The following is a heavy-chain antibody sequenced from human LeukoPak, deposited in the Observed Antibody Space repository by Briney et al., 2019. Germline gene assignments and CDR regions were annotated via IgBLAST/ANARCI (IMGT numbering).Heavy chain of an antibody. V-gene: IGHV1-2*04. D-gene: IGHD5-12*01. CDR3: ARALVATITEFDY. CDR1: GYTFTGYY. CDR2: INPNSGGT. Sequence: ASVKVSCKASGYTFTGYYMHWVRQAPGQGLEWMGWINPNSGGTNYAQKFQGWVTMTRDTSISTAYMELSRLRSDDTAMYYCARALVATITEFDYWGQGTLVTVSS. J-gene: IGHJ4*02.